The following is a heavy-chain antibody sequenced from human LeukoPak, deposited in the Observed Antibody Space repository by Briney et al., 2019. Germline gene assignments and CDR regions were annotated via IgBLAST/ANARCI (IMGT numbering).Heavy chain of an antibody. Sequence: QSSETLSLTCTVSGGSISSYYWSWIRQPAGKGLEWIGRIYTSGSTNYNPSLKSRVTISVDKSKNQFSLELSSVTAADTAVYYCARGGAAAFDYWGQGTLVTVSS. CDR1: GGSISSYY. V-gene: IGHV4-4*07. CDR2: IYTSGST. CDR3: ARGGAAAFDY. D-gene: IGHD6-13*01. J-gene: IGHJ4*02.